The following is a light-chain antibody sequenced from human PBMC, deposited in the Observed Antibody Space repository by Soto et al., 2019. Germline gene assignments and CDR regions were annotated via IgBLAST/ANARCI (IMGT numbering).Light chain of an antibody. J-gene: IGKJ1*01. CDR2: AAS. V-gene: IGKV3-15*01. Sequence: EIMMTQSPAPLSVSPGERATLSCRASQSISGNLAWYQQKPGQAPGLLIYAASTRATGIPARFSGSGSGTEFTLTISSLQSEDFAVYYCQQYNNWPRTFGQGTKVEIK. CDR3: QQYNNWPRT. CDR1: QSISGN.